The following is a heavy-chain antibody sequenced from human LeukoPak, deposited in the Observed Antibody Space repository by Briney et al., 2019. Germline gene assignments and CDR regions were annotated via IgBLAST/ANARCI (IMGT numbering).Heavy chain of an antibody. CDR1: GFMFDDYV. CDR2: INWNGGRT. D-gene: IGHD4-17*01. Sequence: GGSLRLSCAASGFMFDDYVMSWVRQAPGKGLEWVSGINWNGGRTGYADSVKGRFTISRDNAKNSLYLQMNSLRAEDTALYYCARDHDYGDYPGYWGQGTLVTVSS. J-gene: IGHJ4*02. V-gene: IGHV3-20*04. CDR3: ARDHDYGDYPGY.